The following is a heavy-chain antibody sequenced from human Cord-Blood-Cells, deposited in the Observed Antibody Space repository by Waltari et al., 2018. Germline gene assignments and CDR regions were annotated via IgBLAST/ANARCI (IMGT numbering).Heavy chain of an antibody. V-gene: IGHV4-39*01. CDR2: SYYSRST. D-gene: IGHD1-26*01. CDR3: ARPGIVGATRGAFDI. Sequence: QLQLQESGPGLVKPSEPLSLTCTVSGGSISSSSYYWGWFRQPPGKGLAWIGSSYYSRSTYYNPSLKSRVTISVDTSKNQFSLKLSSVTAADTAVYYCARPGIVGATRGAFDIWGQGTMVTVSS. CDR1: GGSISSSSYY. J-gene: IGHJ3*02.